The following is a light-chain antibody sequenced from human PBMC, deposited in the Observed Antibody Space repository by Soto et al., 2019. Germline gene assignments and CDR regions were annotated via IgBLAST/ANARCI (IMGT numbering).Light chain of an antibody. J-gene: IGKJ4*01. Sequence: DIQMTQSPSSLSAFVGDRVTITCQASQDINIYLNWYQQKPGKAPKLLIYDASNLATGVPSKFSGCRSVTDFTFTISSLQPEDIATYYCQQYGNLPLSFGGGTKVEIK. CDR1: QDINIY. CDR3: QQYGNLPLS. CDR2: DAS. V-gene: IGKV1-33*01.